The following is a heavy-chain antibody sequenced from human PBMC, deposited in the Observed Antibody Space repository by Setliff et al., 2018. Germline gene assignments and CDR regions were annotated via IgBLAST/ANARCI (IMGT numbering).Heavy chain of an antibody. CDR2: IYTSGST. Sequence: PLSLTCTVSGGSISSGSYYWSWIRQPAGKGLEWIGRIYTSGSTNYNLSLKSRVTISVDTSKNQFSLKLSSVTAADTAVYYCARGGYYNFWSGYYSTQYYYYGMDVWGQGTTVTVSS. V-gene: IGHV4-61*02. CDR1: GGSISSGSYY. CDR3: ARGGYYNFWSGYYSTQYYYYGMDV. J-gene: IGHJ6*02. D-gene: IGHD3-3*01.